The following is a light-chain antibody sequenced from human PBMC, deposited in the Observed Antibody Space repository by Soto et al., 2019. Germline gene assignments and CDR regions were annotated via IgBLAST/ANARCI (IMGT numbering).Light chain of an antibody. CDR3: QQYGSSP. Sequence: EIVLTQSPGTLSLSPGERATLSCRASQSVSSSYLAWYQQKPGQAPRLLIYGASSRATGIPNRFSGSGSGTDLTLTISRLEPEDFAVYYCQQYGSSPFGQGTKVEIK. CDR1: QSVSSSY. J-gene: IGKJ1*01. CDR2: GAS. V-gene: IGKV3-20*01.